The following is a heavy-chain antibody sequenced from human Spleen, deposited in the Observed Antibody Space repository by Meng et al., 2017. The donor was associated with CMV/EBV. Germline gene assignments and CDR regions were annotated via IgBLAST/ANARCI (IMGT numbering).Heavy chain of an antibody. CDR3: ARDLSGGLTTGSDY. D-gene: IGHD4-11*01. V-gene: IGHV3-23*01. CDR1: GFTFSTFA. Sequence: GESLKISCAASGFTFSTFAMNWVRQAPGKGLEWVSVVSGSGGSTFYKDSVKGRFTISRDNAKNSLYLQMNSLRAEDTAVYYCARDLSGGLTTGSDYWGQGTLVTVSS. CDR2: VSGSGGST. J-gene: IGHJ4*02.